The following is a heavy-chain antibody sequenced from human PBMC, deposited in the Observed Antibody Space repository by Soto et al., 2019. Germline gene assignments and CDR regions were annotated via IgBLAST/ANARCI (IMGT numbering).Heavy chain of an antibody. D-gene: IGHD3-22*01. Sequence: SETLSLTCTVSSGSISSFYWSWIRQPPGSGLEWIGYISYSGSTNYNPSLESRVTISVNTSRNQFSLNLDSVTTADTAIYYFARELQGGCKNASDSWRQGTKVNVSS. V-gene: IGHV4-59*01. J-gene: IGHJ6*01. CDR2: ISYSGST. CDR3: ARELQGGCKNASDS. CDR1: SGSISSFY.